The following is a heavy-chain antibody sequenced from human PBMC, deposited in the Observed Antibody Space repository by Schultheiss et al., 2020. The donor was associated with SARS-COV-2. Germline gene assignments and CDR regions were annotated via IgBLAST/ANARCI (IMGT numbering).Heavy chain of an antibody. J-gene: IGHJ5*02. V-gene: IGHV7-4-1*02. D-gene: IGHD2/OR15-2a*01. CDR1: GYTFTSYA. CDR2: INTNTGNP. CDR3: ARDSAGVTVLLRFDP. Sequence: GGSLRLSCKASGYTFTSYAMNWVRQAPGQGLEWMGWINTNTGNPTYAQGFTGRFVFSLDTSVSTAYLQISSLKAEDTAVYYCARDSAGVTVLLRFDPWGQGTLVTVSS.